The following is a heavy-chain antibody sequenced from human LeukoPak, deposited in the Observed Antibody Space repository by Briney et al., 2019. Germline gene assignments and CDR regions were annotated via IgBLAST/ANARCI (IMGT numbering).Heavy chain of an antibody. V-gene: IGHV3-23*01. CDR3: AKSSYYDSSGYYREYYFDY. CDR1: GFTFSSYA. Sequence: GGSLRLSCAASGFTFSSYAMSWVRQAPGKGLEWVSGISGSGDNTYYADSVKSRFTISGDNSKSTLYLQMNSLRAEDTAVYYCAKSSYYDSSGYYREYYFDYWGQGTLVTVSS. J-gene: IGHJ4*02. CDR2: ISGSGDNT. D-gene: IGHD3-22*01.